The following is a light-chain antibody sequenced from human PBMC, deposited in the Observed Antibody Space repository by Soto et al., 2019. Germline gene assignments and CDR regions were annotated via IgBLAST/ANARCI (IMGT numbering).Light chain of an antibody. J-gene: IGKJ3*01. CDR1: RSVSSN. Sequence: EIVMTQSPATLSVSPGERATLSCRASRSVSSNLAWYQQKPGQAPRLLMYGASTRATGIPARFSGSGSGTEFTLTISSLQSEDFAVYYCQHYDNTPPSVTFGPGTKVDIK. V-gene: IGKV3-15*01. CDR2: GAS. CDR3: QHYDNTPPSVT.